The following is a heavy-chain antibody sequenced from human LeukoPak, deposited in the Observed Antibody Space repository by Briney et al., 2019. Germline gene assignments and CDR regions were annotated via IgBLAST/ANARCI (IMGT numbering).Heavy chain of an antibody. J-gene: IGHJ4*02. Sequence: PSETLSLTCTVSGGSFSSSSYYWGWIRQPPGKGLEWIGSIYYSGSTYYNPSLKSRVTISVDTSKNQFSLKLSSVTAADTAVYYCARRYGTFDYWGQGTLVTVSS. V-gene: IGHV4-39*01. CDR2: IYYSGST. CDR3: ARRYGTFDY. D-gene: IGHD4-17*01. CDR1: GGSFSSSSYY.